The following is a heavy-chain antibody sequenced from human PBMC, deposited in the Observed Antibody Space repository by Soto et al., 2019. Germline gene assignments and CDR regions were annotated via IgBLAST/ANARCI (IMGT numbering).Heavy chain of an antibody. CDR3: ATEVHCGGGSCAWSEGFDY. CDR1: GFIFSSYG. CDR2: ISYEGSHT. Sequence: QVQLVVSGGGVVQPGRSLRLSCEASGFIFSSYGMHWLRQAPCKVLEWVAVISYEGSHTYYADSVKGRFTITRDNSKNTLYTQMNSVRPEDTALYYCATEVHCGGGSCAWSEGFDYWGQGTLLTVSS. J-gene: IGHJ4*02. D-gene: IGHD2-15*01. V-gene: IGHV3-30*03.